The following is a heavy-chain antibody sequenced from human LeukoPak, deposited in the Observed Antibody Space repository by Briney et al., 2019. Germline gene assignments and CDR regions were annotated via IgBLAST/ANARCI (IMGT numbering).Heavy chain of an antibody. CDR2: ISSSSSTI. Sequence: PGGSLRLSCAASGFTFSSYSMTWVRQAPGKGLEWVSYISSSSSTIYYADSVKGRFTISRDNAKNSLYLQMNSLRAEDTAVYYCARDFAEPVWSDRPYYYYGMDVWGQGTTVTVSS. V-gene: IGHV3-48*04. J-gene: IGHJ6*02. CDR3: ARDFAEPVWSDRPYYYYGMDV. CDR1: GFTFSSYS. D-gene: IGHD3-10*01.